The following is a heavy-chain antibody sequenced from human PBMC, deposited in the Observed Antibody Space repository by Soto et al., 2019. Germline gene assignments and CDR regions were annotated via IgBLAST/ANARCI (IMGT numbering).Heavy chain of an antibody. CDR1: GYTLTELS. CDR3: ATDHRLRHYFDY. J-gene: IGHJ4*02. V-gene: IGHV1-24*01. Sequence: ASVKVSCKVSGYTLTELSMHWVRQAPGKGLEWMGGFDPEDGETIYAQKFQGRVTMTEDTSTDTAYMELSSLRSEDTAVYYCATDHRLRHYFDYWGQGTLVTVSS. D-gene: IGHD4-17*01. CDR2: FDPEDGET.